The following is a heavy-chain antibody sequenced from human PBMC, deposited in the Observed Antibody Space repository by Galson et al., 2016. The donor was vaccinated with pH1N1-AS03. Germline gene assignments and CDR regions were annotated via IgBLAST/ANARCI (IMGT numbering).Heavy chain of an antibody. D-gene: IGHD5-18*01. CDR3: ANPRASGTTMVTRLDY. V-gene: IGHV3-23*01. J-gene: IGHJ4*02. CDR2: ISGADLST. CDR1: GFTFSTYA. Sequence: LRLSCAASGFTFSTYAMSWVRQAPGKGLEWVSSISGADLSTYYADSVKGRFTVSRDNSKNTLYLQMNGLRAEDTAMYYCANPRASGTTMVTRLDYWGQGILVTVSS.